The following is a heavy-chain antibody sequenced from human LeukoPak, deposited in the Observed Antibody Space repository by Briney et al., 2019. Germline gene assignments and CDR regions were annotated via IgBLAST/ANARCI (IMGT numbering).Heavy chain of an antibody. V-gene: IGHV4-61*03. CDR3: ARGLSTGREDYFDY. CDR1: GASVSDGSYY. CDR2: LYYSGNT. Sequence: SETLSLTCSVSGASVSDGSYYWSWIRQPPGKGLEWTGYLYYSGNTNYSPSLSGRVSTSIDTSKNHFSLNLTSVTAADTAVYYCARGLSTGREDYFDYWGQGTLVSVSS. J-gene: IGHJ4*02. D-gene: IGHD1-1*01.